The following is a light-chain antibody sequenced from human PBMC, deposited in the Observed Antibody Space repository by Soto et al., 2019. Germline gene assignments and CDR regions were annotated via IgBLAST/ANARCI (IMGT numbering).Light chain of an antibody. Sequence: QSALTQPPSTSGSPGQSVTISCTGTSIDVGAYNYVSWYQQHPGKAPKLMLYEVSKRPSGVPDRFSGSKSGNTASLTVSGLQAEDEADYYCTSYAGTNDLVFGGGTKVTVL. CDR1: SIDVGAYNY. V-gene: IGLV2-8*01. CDR2: EVS. J-gene: IGLJ2*01. CDR3: TSYAGTNDLV.